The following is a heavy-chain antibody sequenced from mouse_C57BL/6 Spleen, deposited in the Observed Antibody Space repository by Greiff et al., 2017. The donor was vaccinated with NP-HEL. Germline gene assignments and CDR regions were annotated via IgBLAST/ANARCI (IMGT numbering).Heavy chain of an antibody. V-gene: IGHV8-8*01. CDR1: GFSLSTFGMG. D-gene: IGHD1-1*01. J-gene: IGHJ4*01. Sequence: QVTLKESGPGILQPSQTLSLTCSFSGFSLSTFGMGVGWIRQPSGKGLEWLAHIWWDDDKYYNPALKSRLTISKDTSKNQVFLKIANVDTADTATYYCARIVYYGSSHYYAMDYWGQGTSVTVSS. CDR2: IWWDDDK. CDR3: ARIVYYGSSHYYAMDY.